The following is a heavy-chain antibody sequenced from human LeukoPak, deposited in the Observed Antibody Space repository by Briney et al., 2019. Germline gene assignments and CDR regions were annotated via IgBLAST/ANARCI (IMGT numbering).Heavy chain of an antibody. CDR2: IIPIFGTT. D-gene: IGHD3-9*01. J-gene: IGHJ4*02. V-gene: IGHV1-69*13. CDR3: ARDHQYDILTSYYV. Sequence: GASVKVSCKASGGTFSSYAISWVRQAPGQGLEWMGGIIPIFGTTNYAQKFQGRVTITADESTSTAYMELSSLRSEDTAVYYCARDHQYDILTSYYVWGQGTLVTVSS. CDR1: GGTFSSYA.